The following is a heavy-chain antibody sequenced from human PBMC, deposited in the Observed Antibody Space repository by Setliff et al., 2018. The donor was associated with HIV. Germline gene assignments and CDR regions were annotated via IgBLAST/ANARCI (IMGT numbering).Heavy chain of an antibody. CDR1: GYTFTAYF. CDR3: ARGGYYTSGTWFDP. D-gene: IGHD3-10*01. CDR2: ISPNTGDT. Sequence: GASVKVSCKPAGYTFTAYFLQWVRQAPGQGLEWIGWISPNTGDTGIALKFQGRVTMTRDTSTSTTYLELDRLTYDDTAIYYCARGGYYTSGTWFDPWGQGTLVTVSS. V-gene: IGHV1-2*02. J-gene: IGHJ5*02.